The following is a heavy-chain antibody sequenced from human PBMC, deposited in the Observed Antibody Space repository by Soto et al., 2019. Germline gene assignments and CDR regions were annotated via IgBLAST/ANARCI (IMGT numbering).Heavy chain of an antibody. CDR2: INSDGTST. D-gene: IGHD6-19*01. V-gene: IGHV3-74*03. CDR3: TRGGPYSSGQIDS. CDR1: GFIFTHYW. J-gene: IGHJ4*02. Sequence: EVQLVQSGGGLVQPGGSLRLSCAASGFIFTHYWMHWVRQAPGKGLVWVSRINSDGTSTTYADSVKGRFTISRDNAKNPLYLQLSSLGAEDTAVYYCTRGGPYSSGQIDSWGQGTLVTVSS.